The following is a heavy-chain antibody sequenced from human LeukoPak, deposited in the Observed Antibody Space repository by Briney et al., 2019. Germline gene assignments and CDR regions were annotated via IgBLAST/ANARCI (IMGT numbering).Heavy chain of an antibody. D-gene: IGHD1-26*01. Sequence: SETLSLTCTVSGGSISSYYWSWIRQPPGKGLEWIGYIYTSGSTNYNPSLKSRVTISVDTSKNQFSLKLSSVTAADTAVYYCARHVGAILFDYWGQGTLVTVSS. CDR3: ARHVGAILFDY. J-gene: IGHJ4*02. V-gene: IGHV4-4*09. CDR1: GGSISSYY. CDR2: IYTSGST.